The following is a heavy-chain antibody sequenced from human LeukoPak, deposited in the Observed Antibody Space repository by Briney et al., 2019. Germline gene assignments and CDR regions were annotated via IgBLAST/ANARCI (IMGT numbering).Heavy chain of an antibody. V-gene: IGHV3-53*01. J-gene: IGHJ4*02. CDR1: GFTVSSNY. CDR3: AKGTTLIVGDFFDQ. CDR2: ISGGGEST. Sequence: GGSLRLSCAASGFTVSSNYMSWVRQAPGKGLEWVSVISGGGESTLYADSVTGRFTISRDNSKNTLYLQTSSLRAEDTAIYYCAKGTTLIVGDFFDQWGQGTLVTVSS. D-gene: IGHD1-14*01.